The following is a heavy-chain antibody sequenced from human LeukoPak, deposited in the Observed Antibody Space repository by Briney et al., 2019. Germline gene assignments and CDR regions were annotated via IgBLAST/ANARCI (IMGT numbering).Heavy chain of an antibody. V-gene: IGHV3-7*03. D-gene: IGHD4-17*01. CDR1: GFVFSNYW. CDR3: ARAVTSTEGY. J-gene: IGHJ4*02. CDR2: INDGGSGK. Sequence: GGSLRLSCAASGFVFSNYWMTWVRQAPGKGLEWVASINDGGSGKYYVDSVKGRFTISRDNAQKSLYLEVHSLRAEDTAVYYCARAVTSTEGYWGQGTLVTVSS.